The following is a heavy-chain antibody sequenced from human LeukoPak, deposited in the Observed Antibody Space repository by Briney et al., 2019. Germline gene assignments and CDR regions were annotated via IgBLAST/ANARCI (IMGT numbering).Heavy chain of an antibody. CDR2: IRYDGSNK. CDR1: GFSFSSYG. V-gene: IGHV3-30*02. CDR3: AKTVIAYCSSTSCYSDY. D-gene: IGHD2-2*01. J-gene: IGHJ4*02. Sequence: GGSLRLSCAASGFSFSSYGMHWVRQAPGKGLEWVAFIRYDGSNKFYADSVKGRFTISRDNSKNTLYLQMNSLRPEDTAVYYCAKTVIAYCSSTSCYSDYWGQGTLVTVSS.